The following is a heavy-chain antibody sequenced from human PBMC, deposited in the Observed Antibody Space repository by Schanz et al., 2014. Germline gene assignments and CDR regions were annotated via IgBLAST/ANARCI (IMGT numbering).Heavy chain of an antibody. J-gene: IGHJ2*01. D-gene: IGHD5-12*01. CDR2: IHSTGET. CDR1: GFAFSSHD. CDR3: ARVVRYSGYVRHWFFDL. V-gene: IGHV3-13*01. Sequence: EVQLVESGGGFVQPGGSLRLSCVASGFAFSSHDMHWVRQVTGKGLQWVSAIHSTGETYYPDSVQGRFTISRENTKNSLYLQMTNLRAGDTAIYYCARVVRYSGYVRHWFFDLWGRGTSVTVSS.